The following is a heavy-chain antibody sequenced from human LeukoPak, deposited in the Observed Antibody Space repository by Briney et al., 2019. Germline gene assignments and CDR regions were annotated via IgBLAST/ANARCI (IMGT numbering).Heavy chain of an antibody. CDR1: GGSISVSNYY. CDR2: IYYSGTT. V-gene: IGHV4-39*01. J-gene: IGHJ4*02. D-gene: IGHD6-6*01. Sequence: SETLSLTCTVSGGSISVSNYYWGWIRQPPGKGLEWIGSIYYSGTTYYNPSLKSQVTISVDTSKNQFSLEVTSMTAADKAVYYCARHSSAARPNFDYWGQGTLVTVSS. CDR3: ARHSSAARPNFDY.